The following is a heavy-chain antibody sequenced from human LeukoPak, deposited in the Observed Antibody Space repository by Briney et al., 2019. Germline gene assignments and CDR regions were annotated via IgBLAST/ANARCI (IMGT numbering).Heavy chain of an antibody. J-gene: IGHJ6*03. V-gene: IGHV3-7*01. Sequence: GGSMRLSCAASGFTFISYWLTWVRQAPGKGLEWVANIKQDGSEKYYVGSVKGRFTISRDNAKNSLYLQMNSLRAEDTAVYYCARVQRGYSYNPLGYYYYYMDVWGKGTTVTVSS. CDR3: ARVQRGYSYNPLGYYYYYMDV. CDR1: GFTFISYW. D-gene: IGHD5-18*01. CDR2: IKQDGSEK.